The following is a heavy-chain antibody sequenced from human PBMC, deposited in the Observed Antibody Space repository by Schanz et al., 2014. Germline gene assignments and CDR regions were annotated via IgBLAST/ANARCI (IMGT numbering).Heavy chain of an antibody. V-gene: IGHV3-23*04. J-gene: IGHJ3*02. D-gene: IGHD3-10*01. CDR2: ISASGGTT. CDR1: GFTFSAYA. CDR3: AKGRFGELRAFDI. Sequence: EAHLVESGGGLVQPGGSLRLSCAASGFTFSAYAMTWVRQIPGKGLEWVSAISASGGTTYYADSVKGRFTISRDNSKNTLYLQMNSLRAEDTAVYYCAKGRFGELRAFDIWGQGTMVTVSS.